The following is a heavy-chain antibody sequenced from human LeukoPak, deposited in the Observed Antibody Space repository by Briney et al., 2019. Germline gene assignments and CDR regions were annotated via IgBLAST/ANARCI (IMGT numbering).Heavy chain of an antibody. CDR2: VYHSGIT. CDR1: GGSISNTNYY. Sequence: PSQTLSLTCTVSGGSISNTNYYWAWIRQPPGEGLEWIGRVYHSGITYYTPSLKSRVSISVDTSKNQFSLKVTSVTAADAAVYYCARDNWSDPKLGGPYNWFDPWGQGTLVTVSS. V-gene: IGHV4-39*07. CDR3: ARDNWSDPKLGGPYNWFDP. D-gene: IGHD1-1*01. J-gene: IGHJ5*02.